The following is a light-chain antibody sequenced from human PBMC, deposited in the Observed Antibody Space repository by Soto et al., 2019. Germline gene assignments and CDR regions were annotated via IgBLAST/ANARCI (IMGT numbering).Light chain of an antibody. CDR3: QSFDSSRFYV. CDR1: SSNIGTGYD. Sequence: VLTQPPSVSGAPGQRVTISCTGSSSNIGTGYDVHWYQQLPGTAPKLLIYGNSNRPSGVPDRFSGSKSGTSASLAITGLQAEDEADYYCQSFDSSRFYVFGTGTKV. CDR2: GNS. V-gene: IGLV1-40*01. J-gene: IGLJ1*01.